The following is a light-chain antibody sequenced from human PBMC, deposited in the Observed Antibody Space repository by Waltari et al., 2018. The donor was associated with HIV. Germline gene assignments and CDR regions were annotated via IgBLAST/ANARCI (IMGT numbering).Light chain of an antibody. V-gene: IGLV3-1*01. CDR1: TLGNKY. J-gene: IGLJ2*01. Sequence: SYEVTQPPSVSVSPGPTASITCSGNTLGNKYACGYQQRPGPSPVLVIYQDIKRPSAIPERFSGANSGNTATLTISGTQAMDEADYYCQAWDSSTVVFGGGTKLTVL. CDR3: QAWDSSTVV. CDR2: QDI.